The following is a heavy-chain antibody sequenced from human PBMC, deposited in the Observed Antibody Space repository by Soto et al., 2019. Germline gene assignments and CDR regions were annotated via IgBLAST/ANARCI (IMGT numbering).Heavy chain of an antibody. Sequence: QLQLQESGPGLVKPSETLSLTCTVSGGSISSSSYYWGWIRQPPGKGLEWIGSIYYSGSTYYNPSLKSRDTISVDTSKIPFSLTLSSVNAADTAVYYCARQLSYCPNGVCYLDAFDIWGQGTIVTVSS. V-gene: IGHV4-39*01. D-gene: IGHD2-8*01. J-gene: IGHJ3*02. CDR1: GGSISSSSYY. CDR2: IYYSGST. CDR3: ARQLSYCPNGVCYLDAFDI.